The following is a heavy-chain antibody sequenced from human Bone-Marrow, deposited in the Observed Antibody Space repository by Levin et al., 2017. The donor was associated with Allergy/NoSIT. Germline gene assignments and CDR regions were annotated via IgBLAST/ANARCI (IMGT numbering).Heavy chain of an antibody. CDR2: LSGPSSVT. CDR3: AKMRGMEQWFFDY. V-gene: IGHV3-23*01. D-gene: IGHD6-19*01. J-gene: IGHJ4*02. Sequence: ETLSLTCAASGFAFSDFAMSWVRQAPGKGLEWVSTLSGPSSVTYYADSVKGRFTISRDNSKNTLHLQMNSLRAEDTAIYYCAKMRGMEQWFFDYWGQGTLVTVSS. CDR1: GFAFSDFA.